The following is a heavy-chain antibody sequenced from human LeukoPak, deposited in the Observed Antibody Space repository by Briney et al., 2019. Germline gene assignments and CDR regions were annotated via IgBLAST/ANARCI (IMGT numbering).Heavy chain of an antibody. Sequence: SETLSLTCTVSGYSISSGHYWGWIRQPPGKGLEWIGSIHHSGSTYYNPSLKSRATISVDTSKNQFSLKLSSVTAADTAVYYCARDRIAAGWFDPWGQGTLVTVSS. CDR1: GYSISSGHY. J-gene: IGHJ5*02. CDR2: IHHSGST. CDR3: ARDRIAAGWFDP. D-gene: IGHD6-13*01. V-gene: IGHV4-38-2*02.